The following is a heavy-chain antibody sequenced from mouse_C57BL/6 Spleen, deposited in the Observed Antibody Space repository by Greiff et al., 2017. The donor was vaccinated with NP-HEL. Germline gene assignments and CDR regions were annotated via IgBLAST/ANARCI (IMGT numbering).Heavy chain of an antibody. CDR2: INPSNGGT. CDR1: GYTFTSYW. CDR3: ARGGRLYWYFDV. J-gene: IGHJ1*03. V-gene: IGHV1-53*01. Sequence: QVQLQQSGTELVKPGASVKLSCKASGYTFTSYWMHWVKQRPGQGLEWIGNINPSNGGTNYNEKFKSKATLTVDKSSSTAYMQLSSLTSEDSAVYYCARGGRLYWYFDVWGTGTTVTVSS.